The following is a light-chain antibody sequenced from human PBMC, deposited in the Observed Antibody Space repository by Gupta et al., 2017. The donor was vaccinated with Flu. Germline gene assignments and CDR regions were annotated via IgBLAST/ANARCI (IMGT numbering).Light chain of an antibody. CDR3: CSYAGSYTWV. J-gene: IGLJ3*02. CDR1: GSDVGGYNY. Sequence: TGSDVGGYNYVSWYQQHPGKAPKLMIYDVSKRPSGVPDRFSGSKSGNTASLTISGLQAEDEADYYCCSYAGSYTWVFGGGTKLTVL. CDR2: DVS. V-gene: IGLV2-11*01.